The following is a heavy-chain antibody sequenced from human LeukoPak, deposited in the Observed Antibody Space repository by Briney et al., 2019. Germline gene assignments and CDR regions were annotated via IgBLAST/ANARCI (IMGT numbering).Heavy chain of an antibody. D-gene: IGHD5-12*01. J-gene: IGHJ6*02. CDR2: INHRGST. CDR1: GGSFSAYY. V-gene: IGHV4-34*01. Sequence: PSETLSLTCAVYGGSFSAYYWSWIRQPPGKGLEWIGEINHRGSTKYNPSLKSRVTISVDTSKNQFSVKLSSVTAADTAVYYCARVRGYDNYYCYGMDVWGQGTTVTVSS. CDR3: ARVRGYDNYYCYGMDV.